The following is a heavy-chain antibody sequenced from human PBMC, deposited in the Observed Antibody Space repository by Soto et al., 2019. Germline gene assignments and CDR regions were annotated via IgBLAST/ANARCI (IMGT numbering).Heavy chain of an antibody. J-gene: IGHJ4*02. Sequence: GESLKISCNGSGYSVAGYWITWVRQKPGEGLEWMGRIDPSDSQTYYSPSFRGHVTISATKSITTVFLQWSSLRASDTAMYYCARQIYDSDTGPNFQYYFDSWGQGTPVTVSS. CDR3: ARQIYDSDTGPNFQYYFDS. V-gene: IGHV5-10-1*01. CDR1: GYSVAGYW. D-gene: IGHD3-22*01. CDR2: IDPSDSQT.